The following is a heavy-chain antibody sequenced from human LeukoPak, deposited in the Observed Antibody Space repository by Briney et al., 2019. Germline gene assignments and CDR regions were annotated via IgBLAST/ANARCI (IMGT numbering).Heavy chain of an antibody. J-gene: IGHJ4*02. Sequence: GGSLRLSCAASGFTFSSYAIHWVHQAPGKGLEWVAVISYDGSNKYYADSVKGRFTISRDNSKNTLYPQMNSLRTEDTAVYYCARVPAYDSSGYFDYWGQGTLVTVSS. CDR2: ISYDGSNK. CDR3: ARVPAYDSSGYFDY. CDR1: GFTFSSYA. D-gene: IGHD3-22*01. V-gene: IGHV3-30-3*01.